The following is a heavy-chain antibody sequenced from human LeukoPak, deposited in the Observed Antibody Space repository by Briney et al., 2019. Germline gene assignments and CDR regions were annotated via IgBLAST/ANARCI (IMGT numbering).Heavy chain of an antibody. J-gene: IGHJ4*02. CDR2: ISSSSSYI. D-gene: IGHD3-22*01. Sequence: GGSLRLSCAASGFTFSSYSMNWVRQAPGKGLEWVSSISSSSSYIYYADSVKGRFTISRDNAKNSLYLQMNSLRAEDTAVYYCARDYYDSSGYYYFDYWGQGTLVTVSS. CDR3: ARDYYDSSGYYYFDY. CDR1: GFTFSSYS. V-gene: IGHV3-21*01.